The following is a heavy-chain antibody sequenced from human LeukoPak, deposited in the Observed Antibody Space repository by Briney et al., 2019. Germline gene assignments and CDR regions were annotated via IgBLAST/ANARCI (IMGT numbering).Heavy chain of an antibody. CDR3: ARTMIRGVIMNPHFDY. J-gene: IGHJ4*02. Sequence: PSETLSLTCTVSGGSISSYYWTWIRQPPGKGLEWIGYIYYSGSTNYNPSLKSRVTISVDTSKNQFSLKLSSATAADTAVYYCARTMIRGVIMNPHFDYWGQGTLVTVSS. CDR1: GGSISSYY. CDR2: IYYSGST. D-gene: IGHD3-10*01. V-gene: IGHV4-59*01.